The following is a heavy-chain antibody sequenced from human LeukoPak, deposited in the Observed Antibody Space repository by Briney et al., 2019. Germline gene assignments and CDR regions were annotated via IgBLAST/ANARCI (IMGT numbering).Heavy chain of an antibody. CDR3: ARDFRDYFFYY. CDR2: INPNSGGT. CDR1: GYNFIDYH. Sequence: ASVKVSCRASGYNFIDYHVHWVRQAPGHGLEWMGWINPNSGGTNYAQKFRGRVTMTRDTSISTAYMELSRLTSDDTAVYYCARDFRDYFFYYWGQGTLVTVSS. V-gene: IGHV1-2*02. J-gene: IGHJ4*02.